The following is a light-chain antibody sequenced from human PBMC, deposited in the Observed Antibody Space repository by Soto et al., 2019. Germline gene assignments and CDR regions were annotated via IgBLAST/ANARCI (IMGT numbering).Light chain of an antibody. Sequence: DVQMTQSPSTLSASDRDRVTITCRASQSISSWLAWYQQKPGKAPKLLIYDGSSFESGVPSRFSGSGSGTEFTLTISSLQPDDSATYYCQHYKTYSRTFGQGTKVDI. CDR1: QSISSW. CDR3: QHYKTYSRT. CDR2: DGS. V-gene: IGKV1-5*01. J-gene: IGKJ1*01.